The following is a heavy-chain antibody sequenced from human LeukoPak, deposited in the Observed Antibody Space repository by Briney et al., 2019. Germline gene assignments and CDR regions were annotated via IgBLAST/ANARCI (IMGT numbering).Heavy chain of an antibody. Sequence: GGSLRLSCAASGFTFSDYYMSWIRQAPGKGLEWVSYISSSGSTIYYADSVKGRFTISRDNAKNSLYQQMNSLRAEDTAVYYCAREDIGYDSTIDYWGQGTLVTVSS. D-gene: IGHD3-22*01. CDR2: ISSSGSTI. CDR1: GFTFSDYY. V-gene: IGHV3-11*01. CDR3: AREDIGYDSTIDY. J-gene: IGHJ4*02.